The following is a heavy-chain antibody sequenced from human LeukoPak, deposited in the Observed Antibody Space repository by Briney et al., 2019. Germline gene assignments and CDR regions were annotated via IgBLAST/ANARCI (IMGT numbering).Heavy chain of an antibody. J-gene: IGHJ4*02. Sequence: TSETLSLTCTVSGGSISSSSYYWGWIRQPPGKGLEWIGEINHSGSTNYNPSLKSRVTISVDTSKNQFSLKLSSVTAADTAVYYCARDSSSWYRGEYYFDYWGQGTLVTVSS. D-gene: IGHD6-13*01. CDR3: ARDSSSWYRGEYYFDY. V-gene: IGHV4-39*07. CDR1: GGSISSSSYY. CDR2: INHSGST.